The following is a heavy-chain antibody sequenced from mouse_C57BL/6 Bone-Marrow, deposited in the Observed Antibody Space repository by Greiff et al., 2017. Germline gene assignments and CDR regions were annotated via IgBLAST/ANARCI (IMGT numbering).Heavy chain of an antibody. CDR2: INPRSGNT. V-gene: IGHV1-81*01. CDR3: ARSRDSNYVTY. Sequence: VQLQQSGAELARPGASVKLSCKASGYTFTSYGISWVKQRTGQGLEWIGEINPRSGNTYYNEKFKGKATLTADKSSSTAYMELRSLTSEDSAVYFCARSRDSNYVTYWGQGTTLTVSS. J-gene: IGHJ2*01. D-gene: IGHD2-5*01. CDR1: GYTFTSYG.